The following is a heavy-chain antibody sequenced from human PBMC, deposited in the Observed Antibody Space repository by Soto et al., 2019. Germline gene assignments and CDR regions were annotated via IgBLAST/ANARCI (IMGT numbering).Heavy chain of an antibody. J-gene: IGHJ3*02. CDR2: INPNGGST. Sequence: QVQLVQSGAEVKTPGASVKLSCKASGYTFTSYFLHWVRQAPGQGLEWMGIINPNGGSTNYAQKFQXXVXMXXDTSTSTVYMELSSLRSEDTAMFYCAREKAGAFDIWGQGTMVTISS. D-gene: IGHD3-10*01. CDR1: GYTFTSYF. CDR3: AREKAGAFDI. V-gene: IGHV1-46*03.